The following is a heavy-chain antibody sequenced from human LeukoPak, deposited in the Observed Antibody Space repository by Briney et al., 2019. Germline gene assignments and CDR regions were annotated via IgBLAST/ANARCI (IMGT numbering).Heavy chain of an antibody. CDR1: GYTFTSYY. Sequence: ASVKVSCKASGYTFTSYYMHWVRQAPGQGLEWMGIINPSGGSTSYAQKFQGRVTMTRDMSTSTVYMELSSLRSEDTAVYYCARSAPNGYSYGHFDYWGQGTLVNVSS. CDR3: ARSAPNGYSYGHFDY. CDR2: INPSGGST. J-gene: IGHJ4*02. V-gene: IGHV1-46*01. D-gene: IGHD5-18*01.